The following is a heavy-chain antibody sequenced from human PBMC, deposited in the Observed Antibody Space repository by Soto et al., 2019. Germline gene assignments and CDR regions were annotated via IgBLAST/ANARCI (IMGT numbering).Heavy chain of an antibody. J-gene: IGHJ4*02. CDR3: AKARGGSGSLPPRVDF. Sequence: EVQLLESGGGLVQPGGSLRLSCAASGFTFNNYAMTWVRQAPGKGLEWVSAISGGGDTTAYADSVKGRFTVSRDGSKNTLYLQMSSLRAEDTALSYYAKARGGSGSLPPRVDFWGQGTMVTVSS. CDR1: GFTFNNYA. D-gene: IGHD3-10*01. V-gene: IGHV3-23*01. CDR2: ISGGGDTT.